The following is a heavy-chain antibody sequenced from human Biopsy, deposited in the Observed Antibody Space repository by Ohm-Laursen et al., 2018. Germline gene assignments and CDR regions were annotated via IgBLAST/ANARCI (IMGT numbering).Heavy chain of an antibody. CDR2: LYNTGGT. CDR1: GGSISSSY. J-gene: IGHJ3*01. D-gene: IGHD3-3*01. CDR3: ARLYRLDDYWNDDPPDAFDV. V-gene: IGHV4-59*01. Sequence: TLSLTCSVSGGSISSSYWSWIRQPPGKGLEWIGYLYNTGGTNYNPSLKSRVTISVDTSKNQFSLRLNSVTAADTAVFFCARLYRLDDYWNDDPPDAFDVWGQGTMVTVSS.